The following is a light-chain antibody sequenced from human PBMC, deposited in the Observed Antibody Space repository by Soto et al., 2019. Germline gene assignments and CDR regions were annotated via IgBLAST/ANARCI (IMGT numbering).Light chain of an antibody. CDR1: QDISDY. Sequence: DIQMTQSPSSLSASVGDRVTITCRASQDISDYLAWYQQNPGKVPKLLIYRASTLQSGVPSRFSGSGSGTDFTLTISSLQPDDIATYYCQQSYSGPLTFGGGTKVEIK. J-gene: IGKJ4*01. CDR3: QQSYSGPLT. V-gene: IGKV1-27*01. CDR2: RAS.